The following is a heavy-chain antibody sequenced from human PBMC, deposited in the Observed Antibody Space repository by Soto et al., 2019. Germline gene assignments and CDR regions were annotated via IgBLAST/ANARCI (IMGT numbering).Heavy chain of an antibody. CDR3: ARDHPSGSYFPVDY. V-gene: IGHV3-21*01. Sequence: KPEGSLRLSCAASGFTFSSYSMNWVRQAPGKGLEWVSSISSSSSYIYCADSVKGRFTISRDNAKNSLYLQMNSLRAEDTAVYYCARDHPSGSYFPVDYCGQGTRVTVS. J-gene: IGHJ4*02. CDR2: ISSSSSYI. CDR1: GFTFSSYS. D-gene: IGHD1-26*01.